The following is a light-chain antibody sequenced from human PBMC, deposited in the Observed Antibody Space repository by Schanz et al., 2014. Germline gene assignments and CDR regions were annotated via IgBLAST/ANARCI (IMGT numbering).Light chain of an antibody. J-gene: IGLJ3*02. CDR1: SSDVGGYNY. CDR2: DVS. V-gene: IGLV2-14*01. CDR3: WSYAGSNNLV. Sequence: QSALTQPASVSGSPGQSITISCTGTSSDVGGYNYVSWYQQHPGKAPKLMIYDVSNRPSGVSSRFSGSKSGHTASLTISGLQAEDEADYYCWSYAGSNNLVFGGGTKLTVL.